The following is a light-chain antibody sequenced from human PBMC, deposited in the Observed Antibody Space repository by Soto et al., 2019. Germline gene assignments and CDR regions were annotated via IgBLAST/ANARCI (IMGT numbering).Light chain of an antibody. CDR2: EVS. J-gene: IGLJ1*01. Sequence: QSALTQPPSASGSPGQSVTISCTGTSSYVGGYNYVSWYQQHPGKAPKFMIYEVSKRPSGVPDRFSGSKSGNTASLTVSGLQAEDEADYYCSSYVGSNNYVFGTGTKVTVL. CDR1: SSYVGGYNY. V-gene: IGLV2-8*01. CDR3: SSYVGSNNYV.